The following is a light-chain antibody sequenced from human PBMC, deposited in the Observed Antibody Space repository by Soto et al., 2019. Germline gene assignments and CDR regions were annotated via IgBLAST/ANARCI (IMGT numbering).Light chain of an antibody. J-gene: IGKJ2*01. Sequence: IQMTQSPSSLAASVGDRVTITCRASQRITTYLNGYQQKPGEAPKLLLSTSGTLQRGVPSRFSGSGSGTDFTLAITALRPEDFATYFCQQTYSTPYTFGQGTKLEIK. V-gene: IGKV1-39*01. CDR2: TSG. CDR1: QRITTY. CDR3: QQTYSTPYT.